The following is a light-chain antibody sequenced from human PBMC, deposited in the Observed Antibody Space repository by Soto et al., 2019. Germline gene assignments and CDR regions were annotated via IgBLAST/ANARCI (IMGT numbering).Light chain of an antibody. CDR1: HSLVKW. Sequence: DIQMTQSPATLSASVGDRVTITCRASHSLVKWLAWYQQKPGQAPKLLIYEASTLQTGVPSRFSGSGFGTEFPLPLRRLPADCLATYFRQQYNPFLPFGGGTKVEI. J-gene: IGKJ4*01. CDR2: EAS. CDR3: QQYNPFLP. V-gene: IGKV1-5*03.